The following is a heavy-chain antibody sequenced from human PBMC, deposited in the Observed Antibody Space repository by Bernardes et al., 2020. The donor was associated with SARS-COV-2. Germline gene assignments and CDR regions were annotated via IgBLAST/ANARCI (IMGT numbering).Heavy chain of an antibody. CDR3: ARSGSYEPFDY. Sequence: GSLRLSCAASGFTFSDHYMDWVRQAPGKGLEWIVRIRNKARGYSTEYAASVKGRFTISSDDSKNSVYLQMNSLKTEDTAVYYCARSGSYEPFDYWGQGSLVTVSS. J-gene: IGHJ4*02. D-gene: IGHD1-26*01. V-gene: IGHV3-72*01. CDR1: GFTFSDHY. CDR2: IRNKARGYST.